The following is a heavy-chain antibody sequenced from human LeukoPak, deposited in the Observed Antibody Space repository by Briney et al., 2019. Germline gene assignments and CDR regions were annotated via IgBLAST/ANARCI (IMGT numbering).Heavy chain of an antibody. D-gene: IGHD4-23*01. CDR3: ARPPYGGVDY. Sequence: SGGSLRLSCAASGLTVSSYMSWVRQAPGKGLEWVSVIYSGGSIYYADSVKGRFTISRDKSKNTLYLQMNSLRAEDTAVYYCARPPYGGVDYWGQGTLVTVS. CDR2: IYSGGSI. V-gene: IGHV3-66*04. CDR1: GLTVSSY. J-gene: IGHJ4*02.